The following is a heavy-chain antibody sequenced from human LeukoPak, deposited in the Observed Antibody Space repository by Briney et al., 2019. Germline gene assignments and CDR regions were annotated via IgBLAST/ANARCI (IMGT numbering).Heavy chain of an antibody. CDR1: GGSISSDY. Sequence: SETLSLTCTVSGGSISSDYWSWIRQPPGKGLEWIGYIHYTGSTNYNPSLKSRVTISIDTSKNQFSLKLSSVTAADTAVYYCARVGYYFDSSGYNRYYFDYWGQGTLVTVSS. V-gene: IGHV4-59*01. D-gene: IGHD3-22*01. J-gene: IGHJ4*02. CDR3: ARVGYYFDSSGYNRYYFDY. CDR2: IHYTGST.